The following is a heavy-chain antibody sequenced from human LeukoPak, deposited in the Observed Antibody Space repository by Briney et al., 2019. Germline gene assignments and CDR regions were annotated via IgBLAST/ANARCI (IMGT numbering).Heavy chain of an antibody. CDR1: RFIFISYS. Sequence: GGALRLSFSASRFIFISYSSTSGRQAPGKGLEWISYISSSGSAIYKVDSVKGRITISRDQAENSLYLQMNSLRAEDTAVYYCARGGLGSWTFDSWGQGTLVTVSS. V-gene: IGHV3-48*01. J-gene: IGHJ4*02. CDR2: ISSSGSAI. CDR3: ARGGLGSWTFDS. D-gene: IGHD1-26*01.